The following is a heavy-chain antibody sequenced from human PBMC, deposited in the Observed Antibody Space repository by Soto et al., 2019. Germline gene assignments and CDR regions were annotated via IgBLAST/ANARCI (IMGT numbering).Heavy chain of an antibody. CDR2: ISGSGGST. CDR1: GFTFSIYA. Sequence: GGSLRLSCAASGFTFSIYAMSWVRHAPGKGLEWVSAISGSGGSTYYADSVKGRFTISRDNSKNTLYLQMNSLRAEDTAVYYCAKDSSFGEYYDSSGYPDYWGQGTLVTVSS. J-gene: IGHJ4*02. D-gene: IGHD3-22*01. CDR3: AKDSSFGEYYDSSGYPDY. V-gene: IGHV3-23*01.